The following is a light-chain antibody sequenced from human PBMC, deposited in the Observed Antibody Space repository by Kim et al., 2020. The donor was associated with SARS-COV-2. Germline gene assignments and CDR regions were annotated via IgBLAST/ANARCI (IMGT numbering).Light chain of an antibody. J-gene: IGKJ4*01. CDR1: QSVSSN. CDR3: QQYNDWPLT. CDR2: GAS. Sequence: SVSPGERTTLSCRASQSVSSNLAWYQQKPGQSPSLGIYGASTRATAIPARFSGSGSGTEFTLTISSLQSEDFAVYYCQQYNDWPLTFGGGTKLEIK. V-gene: IGKV3-15*01.